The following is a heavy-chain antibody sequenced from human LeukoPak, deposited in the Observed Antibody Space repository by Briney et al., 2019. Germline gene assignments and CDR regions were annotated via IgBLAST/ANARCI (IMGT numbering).Heavy chain of an antibody. CDR2: IYTSGST. CDR1: GGSISSGSYY. CDR3: ARDYVAAAGRGTWRYNWFDP. D-gene: IGHD6-13*01. J-gene: IGHJ5*02. Sequence: PSETLSLTCTVSGGSISSGSYYWSWIRQPAGKGLEWIGRIYTSGSTNYNPSLKSRVTISVDTSKNQFSLKLSSVTAADTAVYYCARDYVAAAGRGTWRYNWFDPWGQGTLVTVSS. V-gene: IGHV4-61*02.